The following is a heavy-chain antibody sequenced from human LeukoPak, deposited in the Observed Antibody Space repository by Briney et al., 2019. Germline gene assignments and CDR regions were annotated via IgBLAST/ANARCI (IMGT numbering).Heavy chain of an antibody. D-gene: IGHD3-22*01. Sequence: PGGSLRLSCAASGFTFSSYGIHWVRQAPGKGLEWVAFIRYDGSNKYYADSVKGRFTISRDNAKNPLYLQMNSLRAEDTAVYYCARSPYYYYDSSGYYSQYFQHWGQGTLVTVSS. CDR3: ARSPYYYYDSSGYYSQYFQH. V-gene: IGHV3-30*02. J-gene: IGHJ1*01. CDR1: GFTFSSYG. CDR2: IRYDGSNK.